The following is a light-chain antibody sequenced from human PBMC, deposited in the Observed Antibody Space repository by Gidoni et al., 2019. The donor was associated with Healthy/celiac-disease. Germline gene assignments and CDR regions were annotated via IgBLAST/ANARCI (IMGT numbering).Light chain of an antibody. J-gene: IGLJ2*01. CDR2: GNS. V-gene: IGLV1-40*01. CDR1: SSNIGAGYD. Sequence: QSVLTQPPSVSGAPGQRVTIPCTGSSSNIGAGYDVNWYQQLPGTAPKLLIYGNSNRPSGVPDRFSGSKSGTSASLAITGLQAEDEADYYCQSYDSSLSGVVFGGGTKLTV. CDR3: QSYDSSLSGVV.